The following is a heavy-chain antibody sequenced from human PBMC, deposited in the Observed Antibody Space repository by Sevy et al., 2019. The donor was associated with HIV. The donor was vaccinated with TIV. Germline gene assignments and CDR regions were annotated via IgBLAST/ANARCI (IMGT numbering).Heavy chain of an antibody. CDR2: LSSGCGEI. V-gene: IGHV3-23*01. CDR1: GFTFSKYS. D-gene: IGHD2-8*01. CDR3: AREGCTKPHDY. Sequence: GGSLRLSCAASGFTFSKYSMSWVRQPPGKGLEWVSTLSSGCGEINYADSVKGRLTISRDNSKSSVYLQMNNLRPEDTAVYYCAREGCTKPHDYWGQRTLVTVSS. J-gene: IGHJ4*02.